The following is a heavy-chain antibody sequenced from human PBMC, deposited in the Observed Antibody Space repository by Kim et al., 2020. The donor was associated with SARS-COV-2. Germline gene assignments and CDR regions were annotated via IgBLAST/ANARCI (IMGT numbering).Heavy chain of an antibody. D-gene: IGHD6-19*01. CDR2: IYYSGNT. CDR3: ARLSGEWLVLYVDY. V-gene: IGHV4-39*01. CDR1: GGSISSSSYY. Sequence: SETLSLTCTVSGGSISSSSYYWGWIRQPPGKGLEWIGSIYYSGNTYYNPSLKSRVTISVDTSKNQFSLKLSSVTAADTAVYYCARLSGEWLVLYVDYWG. J-gene: IGHJ4*01.